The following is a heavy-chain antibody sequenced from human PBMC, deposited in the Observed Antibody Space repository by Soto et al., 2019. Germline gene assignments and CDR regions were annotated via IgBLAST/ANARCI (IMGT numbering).Heavy chain of an antibody. V-gene: IGHV3-21*01. Sequence: EVQLVESGGGLVKPGGSLRLSCAASGFTFSSYSMNWVRQAPGKGLEWVSSISSSSSYIYYADSVKGRFTISRDNAKNSLYLQMNSLRAEDTAVYYCARDWGGEGTFDYWGQGNLVTVSS. CDR2: ISSSSSYI. D-gene: IGHD3-16*01. J-gene: IGHJ4*02. CDR3: ARDWGGEGTFDY. CDR1: GFTFSSYS.